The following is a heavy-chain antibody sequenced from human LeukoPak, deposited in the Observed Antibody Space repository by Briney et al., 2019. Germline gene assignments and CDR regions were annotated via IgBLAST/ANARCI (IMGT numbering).Heavy chain of an antibody. CDR3: ARDQSAYYYYYGMDV. CDR2: ISYDGSNK. Sequence: PGRSLRLSCAASGFTFSSYAMHWVRQPPGKGLEWVAVISYDGSNKYYADSVKGRFTISRDNSKNTLYLQMNSLRAEDTAVYYCARDQSAYYYYYGMDVWGQGTTVTVSS. CDR1: GFTFSSYA. J-gene: IGHJ6*02. D-gene: IGHD2/OR15-2a*01. V-gene: IGHV3-30-3*01.